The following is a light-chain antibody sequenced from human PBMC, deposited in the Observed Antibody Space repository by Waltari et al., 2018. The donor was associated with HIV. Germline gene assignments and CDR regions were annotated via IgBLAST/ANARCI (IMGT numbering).Light chain of an antibody. CDR2: YDS. CDR1: NIGSKS. Sequence: SYVLTQPPSVSVAPGKTARITCGGTNIGSKSVHWYQQKPGQAPLLVIYYDSARPSGIPGRCSGSNSGNTATLTISRVEAGDEADYYCQVWDSSSDHVVFGGGTNLTVL. V-gene: IGLV3-21*04. J-gene: IGLJ2*01. CDR3: QVWDSSSDHVV.